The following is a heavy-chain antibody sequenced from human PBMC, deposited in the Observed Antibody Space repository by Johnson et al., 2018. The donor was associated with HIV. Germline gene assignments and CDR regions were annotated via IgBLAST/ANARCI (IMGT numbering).Heavy chain of an antibody. CDR3: AKQHEQLVEPDAFDI. CDR2: IYSGGST. D-gene: IGHD6-6*01. J-gene: IGHJ3*02. CDR1: GFTVSSNY. Sequence: VQLVESGGGVVQPGGSLRLSCAASGFTVSSNYMSWVRQAPGKGLEWVSVIYSGGSTYYADSVKGRFTISRDNSKNTLYLQMNSLRAEDTAVYYCAKQHEQLVEPDAFDIWGQGTMVTVSS. V-gene: IGHV3-66*02.